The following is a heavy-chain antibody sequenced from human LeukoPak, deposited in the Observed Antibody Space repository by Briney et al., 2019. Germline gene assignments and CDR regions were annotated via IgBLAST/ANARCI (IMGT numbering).Heavy chain of an antibody. CDR1: GVSISSYY. V-gene: IGHV4-4*07. J-gene: IGHJ5*02. D-gene: IGHD6-13*01. Sequence: SETLSLTCTVSGVSISSYYWSWIRQPAGKGLEWIGRIHTSGSTNYNPSLKSRVTMSVDTSKNQFSLKLSSVTAADTAVYYCAKYGSSWYPNNWFDPWGQGTLVTVSS. CDR3: AKYGSSWYPNNWFDP. CDR2: IHTSGST.